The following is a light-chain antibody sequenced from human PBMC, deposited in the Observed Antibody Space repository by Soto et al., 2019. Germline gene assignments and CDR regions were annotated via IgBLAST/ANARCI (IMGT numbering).Light chain of an antibody. V-gene: IGKV3-20*01. Sequence: EIVLTQSPGTLSLSPGERATLSCRASQSVSSSYLAWYQHKPGQAPRLLIYGASSRATGIPDRFSGSGSGTDFPLTISRLEPEDFAVYYWQQYGSSPHTFGQGTKLEIK. CDR2: GAS. CDR1: QSVSSSY. CDR3: QQYGSSPHT. J-gene: IGKJ2*01.